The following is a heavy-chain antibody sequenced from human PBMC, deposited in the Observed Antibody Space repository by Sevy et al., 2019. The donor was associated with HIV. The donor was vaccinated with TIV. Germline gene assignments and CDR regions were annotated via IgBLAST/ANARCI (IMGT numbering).Heavy chain of an antibody. D-gene: IGHD3-22*01. CDR3: ASGARTYYYDSSGYPKGYYFDY. CDR2: IYYSGST. V-gene: IGHV4-39*01. CDR1: GGSISSSSYY. J-gene: IGHJ4*02. Sequence: SETLSLTCTVSGGSISSSSYYWGWIRQPPGKGLEWIGSIYYSGSTYYNPSLKSRVTISVDTSKSQFSLKLSSVTATDTAVYYCASGARTYYYDSSGYPKGYYFDYWGQGTLVTVSS.